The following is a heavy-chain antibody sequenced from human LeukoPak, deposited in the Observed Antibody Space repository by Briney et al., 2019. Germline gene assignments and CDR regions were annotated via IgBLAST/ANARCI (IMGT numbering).Heavy chain of an antibody. V-gene: IGHV3-33*01. CDR3: ARERNFGVADYYYYGMDV. CDR1: GFTFSSYG. CDR2: IWYDGSNK. Sequence: GSLILSCAASGFTFSSYGMHWVRQAPGKGLEWVAVIWYDGSNKYYADSVKGRFTISRDNSKNTLYLQMNSLRAEDTAVYYCARERNFGVADYYYYGMDVWGQGTTVTVSS. D-gene: IGHD3-3*01. J-gene: IGHJ6*02.